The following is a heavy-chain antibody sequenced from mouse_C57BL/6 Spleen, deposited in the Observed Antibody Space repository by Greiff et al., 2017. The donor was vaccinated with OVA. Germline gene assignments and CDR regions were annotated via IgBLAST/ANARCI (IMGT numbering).Heavy chain of an antibody. CDR3: ARGFDTTVVATPFAY. D-gene: IGHD1-1*01. CDR2: INPSSGYT. J-gene: IGHJ3*01. CDR1: GYTFTSYW. Sequence: VQLVESGAELAKPGASVKLSCKASGYTFTSYWMHWVKQRPGQGLEWIGYINPSSGYTKYNQKFKDKATLTADKSSSTAYMQLSSLTDEDSAVYYCARGFDTTVVATPFAYWGQGTLVTVSA. V-gene: IGHV1-7*01.